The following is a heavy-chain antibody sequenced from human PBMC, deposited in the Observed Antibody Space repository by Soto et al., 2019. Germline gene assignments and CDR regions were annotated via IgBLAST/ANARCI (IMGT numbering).Heavy chain of an antibody. D-gene: IGHD1-1*01. J-gene: IGHJ4*02. CDR1: GGSVSIGTYY. CDR2: IHYSGST. Sequence: QVQLQESGPGLVKPSETLSLTCTVPGGSVSIGTYYWSWIRQPPGKGLEWIGFIHYSGSTNYNPSLKSRVTMSVDTSKNQFSLKLTSVNAADTAVYYCTRDGDAYKDGHWGQGTLVTVSS. V-gene: IGHV4-61*01. CDR3: TRDGDAYKDGH.